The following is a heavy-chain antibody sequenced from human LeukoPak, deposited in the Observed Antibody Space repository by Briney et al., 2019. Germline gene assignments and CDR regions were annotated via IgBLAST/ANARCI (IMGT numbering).Heavy chain of an antibody. D-gene: IGHD6-13*01. J-gene: IGHJ4*02. V-gene: IGHV1-69*05. Sequence: SVKVSCKASGYTFTSYDINWVRQATGQGLEWMGGIIPIFGTADYAQKFQGRVTITTDESTSTAYMELSSLRSEDTAVYYCARGRNIAAAGPVDYWGQGTLVTVSS. CDR1: GYTFTSYD. CDR3: ARGRNIAAAGPVDY. CDR2: IIPIFGTA.